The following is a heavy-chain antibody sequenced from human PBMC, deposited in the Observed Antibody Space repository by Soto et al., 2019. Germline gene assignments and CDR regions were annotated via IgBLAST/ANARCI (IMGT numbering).Heavy chain of an antibody. V-gene: IGHV5-51*01. CDR2: IYPGDSDT. Sequence: PGAALKVCCKGSGYNFASYWIGWVRQMPGKGLEWMGIIYPGDSDTRYSPSFQGQVTISADKSISTAYLQWSSLKASDTAMYYCARQNLRGVSFLLYWGQGTLVTVSS. D-gene: IGHD2-2*01. CDR1: GYNFASYW. CDR3: ARQNLRGVSFLLY. J-gene: IGHJ4*02.